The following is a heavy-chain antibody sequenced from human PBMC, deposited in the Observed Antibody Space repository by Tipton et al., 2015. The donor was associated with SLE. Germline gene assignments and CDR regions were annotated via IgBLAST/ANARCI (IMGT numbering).Heavy chain of an antibody. D-gene: IGHD2-8*01. CDR3: ARWATNDY. CDR2: IDPNDSYA. Sequence: QLVQSGAEVKKPGESLRISCRGDEDSFTYYVIIWVRQMPGKGLEWMGTIDPNDSYANYSPSFRGHVTISADKSINTAYLQWSSLKASDTAIYFCARWATNDYWGQGTLVTVSS. CDR1: EDSFTYYV. V-gene: IGHV5-10-1*01. J-gene: IGHJ4*02.